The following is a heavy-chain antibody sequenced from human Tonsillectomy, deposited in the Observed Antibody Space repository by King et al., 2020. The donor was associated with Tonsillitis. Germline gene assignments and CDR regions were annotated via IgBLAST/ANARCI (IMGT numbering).Heavy chain of an antibody. CDR2: TSGSGVST. CDR1: GFTFSSYD. Sequence: VQLVESGGGLVQPGGSLRLSCAASGFTFSSYDMSWVRQAPGKGLEWVSATSGSGVSTYYADSVKGRFTIAKDNSKNTLYLQMNSLRAEDTAVYYCAKGSPLRGWYGASFDYWGQGTLVTVSS. V-gene: IGHV3-23*04. D-gene: IGHD6-19*01. CDR3: AKGSPLRGWYGASFDY. J-gene: IGHJ4*02.